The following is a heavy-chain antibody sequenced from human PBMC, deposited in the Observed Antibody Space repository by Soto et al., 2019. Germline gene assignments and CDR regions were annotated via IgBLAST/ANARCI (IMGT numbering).Heavy chain of an antibody. CDR2: VHGDGGKI. Sequence: PGGSLRLSCAASGIMFSAYGMSLVRQAPGKGLEWVANVHGDGGKIYYVDSVKGRFTISRDNAKRSLYLQMNSLRAEDTAVYYCARDFYGGYTYGPGDYWGQGALVTVSS. CDR1: GIMFSAYG. CDR3: ARDFYGGYTYGPGDY. D-gene: IGHD5-18*01. V-gene: IGHV3-7*01. J-gene: IGHJ4*02.